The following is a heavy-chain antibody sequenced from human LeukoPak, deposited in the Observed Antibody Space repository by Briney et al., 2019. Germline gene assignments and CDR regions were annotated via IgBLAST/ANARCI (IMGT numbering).Heavy chain of an antibody. J-gene: IGHJ3*02. CDR2: IVVGSGDT. CDR3: AAYDSSGYIRGNAFDI. CDR1: GFTFSTSA. Sequence: TSVKVSCKASGFTFSTSAVQWVRQARGQRLEWLGWIVVGSGDTNYAQKFQERVTITRDMSTSTVYMELSSLRSEDTAVYYCAAYDSSGYIRGNAFDIWGQGTMVTVSS. D-gene: IGHD3-22*01. V-gene: IGHV1-58*01.